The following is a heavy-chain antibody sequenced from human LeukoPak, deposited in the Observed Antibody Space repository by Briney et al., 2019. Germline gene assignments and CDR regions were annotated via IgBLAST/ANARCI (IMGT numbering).Heavy chain of an antibody. Sequence: SETLSLTCSVSGGLITTSIHYWAWIRQPPGKGLEWIASIYYNGITYYNASLESRVTMSVDTSTSQFSLRLRSVSAADTAVYYCARGGSSSSLNHFDYWGQGTLVTVSS. CDR3: ARGGSSSSLNHFDY. CDR2: IYYNGIT. D-gene: IGHD6-13*01. J-gene: IGHJ4*02. V-gene: IGHV4-39*07. CDR1: GGLITTSIHY.